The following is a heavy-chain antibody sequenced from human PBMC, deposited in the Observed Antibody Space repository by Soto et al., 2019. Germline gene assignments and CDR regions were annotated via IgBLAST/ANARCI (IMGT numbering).Heavy chain of an antibody. J-gene: IGHJ4*02. V-gene: IGHV3-11*06. CDR2: ISSSSSYT. CDR1: GFTFSDYY. CDR3: AYSTMVTTGFDY. D-gene: IGHD4-17*01. Sequence: GGSLRLSCVASGFTFSDYYMSWIRQAPGKGLEWVSYISSSSSYTNYADSVKGRFTISRDNAKNSLYLQMNSLRPDDTAVYFCAYSTMVTTGFDYWGQGPLVTVSS.